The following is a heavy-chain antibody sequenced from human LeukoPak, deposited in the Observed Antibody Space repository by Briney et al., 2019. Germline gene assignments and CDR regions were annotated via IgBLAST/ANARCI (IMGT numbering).Heavy chain of an antibody. D-gene: IGHD6-19*01. Sequence: SETLSLTCTVSGDSISSGNYYWSWIRQPAGKGLEWIGRIYTSGSTNYNPSLKSRVTISVDTSKNQFSLKLSSVTATDTAVYYCASGWGFDYWGQGTLVTVSS. V-gene: IGHV4-61*02. J-gene: IGHJ4*02. CDR3: ASGWGFDY. CDR2: IYTSGST. CDR1: GDSISSGNYY.